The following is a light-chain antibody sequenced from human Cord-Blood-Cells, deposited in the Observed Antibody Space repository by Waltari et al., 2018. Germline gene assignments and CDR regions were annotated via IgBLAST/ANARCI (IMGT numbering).Light chain of an antibody. CDR3: SSYTSSSLFV. CDR1: STDVGVYNY. CDR2: EVS. Sequence: QSALTQPASVSGSPGQSITISCIGTSTDVGVYNYASWYQQHPGKAPQLMIYEVSNRPSGVSNRFSGSKSGNTASLTISGLQAEDEADYYCSSYTSSSLFVFGTGTKVTVL. J-gene: IGLJ1*01. V-gene: IGLV2-14*01.